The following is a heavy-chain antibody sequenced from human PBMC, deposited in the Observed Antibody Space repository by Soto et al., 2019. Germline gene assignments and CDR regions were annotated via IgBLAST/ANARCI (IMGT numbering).Heavy chain of an antibody. CDR2: ISYDGSNK. CDR3: ASSPNAVAGTNY. V-gene: IGHV3-30-3*01. J-gene: IGHJ4*02. D-gene: IGHD6-19*01. Sequence: QVQLVESGGGVVQPGRSLRLSCAASGFTFSSYAMHWVRQAPGKGLEWVAVISYDGSNKYYADSVKGRFTISRDNSKNPLYLQMNSLRAEDTAVYYCASSPNAVAGTNYWGQGTLVTVSS. CDR1: GFTFSSYA.